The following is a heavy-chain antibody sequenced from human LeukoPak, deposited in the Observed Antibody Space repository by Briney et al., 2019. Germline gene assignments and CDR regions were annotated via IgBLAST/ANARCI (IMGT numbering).Heavy chain of an antibody. CDR1: GFTFATST. CDR2: IVVESGET. CDR3: ARVGVNTFLPQD. V-gene: IGHV1-58*01. D-gene: IGHD3-10*01. J-gene: IGHJ4*02. Sequence: SVKVSCKASGFTFATSTVQWVRQARGQRLEWIGWIVVESGETNYAQKFQERVTITRDKSTDTAYMEVSSLRSEDTAVYYCARVGVNTFLPQDWGQGTLVTVSS.